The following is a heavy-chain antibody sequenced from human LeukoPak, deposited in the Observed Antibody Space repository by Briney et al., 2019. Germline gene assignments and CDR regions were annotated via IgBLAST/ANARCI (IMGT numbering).Heavy chain of an antibody. Sequence: GGSLRLSCAASGFTFSSYWMHWVRQAPGKGLVWVSRINSDGSSTTYADSVKGRFTISRDNAKNTLYLQMNSLRAEDTAVYYCARDGLAAITFDYWGQGILVTVSS. V-gene: IGHV3-74*01. J-gene: IGHJ4*02. CDR2: INSDGSST. D-gene: IGHD5-24*01. CDR1: GFTFSSYW. CDR3: ARDGLAAITFDY.